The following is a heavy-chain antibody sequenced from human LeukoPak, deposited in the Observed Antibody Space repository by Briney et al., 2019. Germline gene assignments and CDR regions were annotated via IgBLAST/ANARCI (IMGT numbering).Heavy chain of an antibody. V-gene: IGHV3-48*04. CDR2: ISSSGSTI. D-gene: IGHD6-13*01. CDR1: GFTFSSYG. Sequence: QSGGSLRLSCAASGFTFSSYGMNWVRQAPGKGLEWVSYISSSGSTIYYADSVKGRFTISRDNAKNSLYLQMNSLRAEDTAVYYCAKDFIAAARDWFDPWGQGTLVTVSS. CDR3: AKDFIAAARDWFDP. J-gene: IGHJ5*02.